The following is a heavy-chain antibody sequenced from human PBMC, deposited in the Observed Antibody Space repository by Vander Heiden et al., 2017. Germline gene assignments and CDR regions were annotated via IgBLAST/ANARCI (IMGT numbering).Heavy chain of an antibody. V-gene: IGHV4-39*01. Sequence: LQLQESGPGLVKPSETLSLTCTVSGGSISSSSYYWGWIRQPPGKGLEWIGSIYYSGSTYYNPSLKRRVTISVDTSKNQFSLKLSSVTAAETAVYYCARHCSGGSCYYLYDAFDIWGQGTMVTLSS. CDR2: IYYSGST. J-gene: IGHJ3*02. CDR3: ARHCSGGSCYYLYDAFDI. D-gene: IGHD2-15*01. CDR1: GGSISSSSYY.